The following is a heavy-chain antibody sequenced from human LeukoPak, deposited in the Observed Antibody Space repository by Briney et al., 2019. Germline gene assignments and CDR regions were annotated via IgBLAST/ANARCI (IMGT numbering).Heavy chain of an antibody. CDR1: GFTFSSYA. J-gene: IGHJ3*01. CDR2: ISGSGGST. V-gene: IGHV3-23*01. D-gene: IGHD3-10*01. Sequence: QSGGSLRLSCAASGFTFSSYAMSWVRQAPGKGLEWVSAISGSGGSTYSADSVKGRFTISRDNSKNTLYLQVNSLRAEDTAIYYCARRPVYGNSGHYAFDVWGQGTMVTVSS. CDR3: ARRPVYGNSGHYAFDV.